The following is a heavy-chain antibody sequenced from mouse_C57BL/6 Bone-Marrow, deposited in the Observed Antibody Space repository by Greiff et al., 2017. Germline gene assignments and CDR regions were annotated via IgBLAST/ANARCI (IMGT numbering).Heavy chain of an antibody. CDR2: INPSTGGT. V-gene: IGHV1-42*01. D-gene: IGHD2-4*01. Sequence: EVQLQESGPELVKPGASVKISCKASGYSFTGYYMNWVKQSPEKSLEWIGEINPSTGGTTYNQKFKAKATLTLDKSSSTAYMQLKSLTSEDSAVYYCARIYYDYDGFAYWGQGTLVTVSA. CDR3: ARIYYDYDGFAY. J-gene: IGHJ3*01. CDR1: GYSFTGYY.